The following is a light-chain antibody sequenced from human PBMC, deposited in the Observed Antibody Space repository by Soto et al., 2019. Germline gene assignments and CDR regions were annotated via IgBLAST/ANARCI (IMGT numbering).Light chain of an antibody. V-gene: IGLV2-14*01. CDR2: DVS. CDR1: SSDVGGYNY. J-gene: IGLJ2*01. CDR3: SSYSSTGTLRV. Sequence: QSALTQPASVSGSPGQSITISCTGTSSDVGGYNYVSWYQQHPGTAPKLMIYDVSNRPSGVSNRFSGSKSGTTASLTISGLQAEDEADYYCSSYSSTGTLRVFGGGTKLTVL.